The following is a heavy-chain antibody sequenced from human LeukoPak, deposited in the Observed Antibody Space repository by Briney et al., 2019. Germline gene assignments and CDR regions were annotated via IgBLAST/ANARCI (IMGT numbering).Heavy chain of an antibody. V-gene: IGHV3-30*02. CDR2: IRSDGTNK. J-gene: IGHJ3*01. Sequence: RPGGSLRLSCAASGFTFNSYGMYWVRQAPGKGLEWVAFIRSDGTNKYYADSVRGRFTISRDNSKNTLYLQMNSLRADDTAVYYCAMKAVPRPRLYDAFDFWGQGTVVTVSS. CDR3: AMKAVPRPRLYDAFDF. CDR1: GFTFNSYG. D-gene: IGHD2-2*02.